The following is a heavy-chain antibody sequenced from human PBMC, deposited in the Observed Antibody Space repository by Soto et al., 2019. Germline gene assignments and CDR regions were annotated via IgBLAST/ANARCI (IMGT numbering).Heavy chain of an antibody. Sequence: VVSLRLSCEASGVTFSGGVIHLVLQAPGKGLEWVAVISYYGTNEYYEDSLKGRFTISRDNSKNNLYLQMNSLRIEDTAVYFCEKADPSGRYSIAYWGQGSQVTVSS. D-gene: IGHD1-26*01. CDR2: ISYYGTNE. CDR3: EKADPSGRYSIAY. CDR1: GVTFSGGV. V-gene: IGHV3-30*18. J-gene: IGHJ4*02.